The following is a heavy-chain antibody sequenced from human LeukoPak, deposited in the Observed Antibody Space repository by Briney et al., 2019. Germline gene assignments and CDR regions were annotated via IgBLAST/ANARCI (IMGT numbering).Heavy chain of an antibody. D-gene: IGHD5-18*01. J-gene: IGHJ4*02. CDR3: IYGYTLDF. Sequence: SGGSLRLSCAASGFTVSSTYMNWVRQAPGKGLEWVSVIYSGGSTNHADSVKGRFTISRDNSKNTLYLQMNSLRAEDTAVYYCIYGYTLDFWGQGTLVTVSS. CDR1: GFTVSSTY. CDR2: IYSGGST. V-gene: IGHV3-53*01.